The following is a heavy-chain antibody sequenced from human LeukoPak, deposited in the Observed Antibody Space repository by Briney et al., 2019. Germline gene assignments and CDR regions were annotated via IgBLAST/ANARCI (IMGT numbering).Heavy chain of an antibody. CDR3: ARYNYSSGAGGNPYWDC. CDR2: ISGSGGST. CDR1: GFTFSSYA. V-gene: IGHV3-23*01. J-gene: IGHJ4*02. Sequence: PGGSLTLSCAASGFTFSSYAMSWVRQAPGKGLEWVSAISGSGGSTYYADSVKGRFTISRDNSKNTLYLQMNSLRAGDTAVYYCARYNYSSGAGGNPYWDCWGQGTLVTVS. D-gene: IGHD3-10*01.